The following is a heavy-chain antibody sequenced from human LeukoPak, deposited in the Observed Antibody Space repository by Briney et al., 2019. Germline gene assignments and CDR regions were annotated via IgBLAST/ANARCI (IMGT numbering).Heavy chain of an antibody. Sequence: PGGSLRLSCAASGFTFSSYSMNWVRQAPGKGLERVSYISSSSSTIYYADSVKGRFTISRDNSKNTLYLQMNSLRAEDTAVYYCAKSFGYMIVVVIYDYWGQGTLVTVSS. V-gene: IGHV3-48*01. CDR3: AKSFGYMIVVVIYDY. CDR2: ISSSSSTI. D-gene: IGHD3-22*01. CDR1: GFTFSSYS. J-gene: IGHJ4*02.